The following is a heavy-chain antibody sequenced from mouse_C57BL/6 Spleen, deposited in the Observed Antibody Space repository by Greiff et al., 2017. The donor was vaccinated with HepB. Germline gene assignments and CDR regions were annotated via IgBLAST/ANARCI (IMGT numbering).Heavy chain of an antibody. D-gene: IGHD1-1*01. J-gene: IGHJ1*03. CDR1: GYTFTSYW. CDR2: IDPSDSYT. Sequence: QVQLQQPGAELVMPGASVKLSCKASGYTFTSYWMHWVKQRPGQGLEWIGEIDPSDSYTNYNQKFKGKSTLTVDKSSSTAYMQLSSLTSEDSAVYYCAIPRGSSPSWGTGTTVTVSS. V-gene: IGHV1-69*01. CDR3: AIPRGSSPS.